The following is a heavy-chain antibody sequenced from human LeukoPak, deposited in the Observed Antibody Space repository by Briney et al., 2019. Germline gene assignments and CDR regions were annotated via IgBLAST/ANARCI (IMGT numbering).Heavy chain of an antibody. CDR2: IHSDGSDK. V-gene: IGHV3-30*02. D-gene: IGHD6-19*01. CDR3: AKDSGVRGSYSFDI. J-gene: IGHJ3*02. Sequence: GGSLRLSCAASGFTFSSYGMHWVRQAPGKGLQWVTFIHSDGSDKNYADSVKGRFTISRDNSKNTVYLQMNSLRAEDTAVYYCAKDSGVRGSYSFDIWGQGTMVSVSS. CDR1: GFTFSSYG.